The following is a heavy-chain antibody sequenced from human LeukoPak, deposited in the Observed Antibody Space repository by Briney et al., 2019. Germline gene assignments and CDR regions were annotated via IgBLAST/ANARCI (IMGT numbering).Heavy chain of an antibody. V-gene: IGHV3-23*01. CDR3: AKPYDYSNYGHYGMDV. J-gene: IGHJ6*02. D-gene: IGHD4-11*01. CDR1: GFTFSNYA. Sequence: GGSLRLSCAASGFTFSNYAINWVRQAPGKGLEWVSAISGSGSSTYNADSVKGRFTISRDNSKNTLYLQMNSLRAEDTAVYYCAKPYDYSNYGHYGMDVWGQGTTVTVSS. CDR2: ISGSGSST.